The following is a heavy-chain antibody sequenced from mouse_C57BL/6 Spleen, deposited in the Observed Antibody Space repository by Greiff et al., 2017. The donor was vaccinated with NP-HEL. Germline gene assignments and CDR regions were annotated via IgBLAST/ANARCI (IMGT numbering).Heavy chain of an antibody. CDR3: ARDSYGSSYGY. V-gene: IGHV1-64*01. D-gene: IGHD1-1*01. J-gene: IGHJ2*01. Sequence: VQLQQPGAELVKPGASVKLSCKASGYTFTSYWMHWVKQRPGQGLEWIGMIHPNSGSTNYNEKFKSKATLTVDKSSSTAYMQLSSLTSEDSAVYYCARDSYGSSYGYWGQGTTLTVSS. CDR2: IHPNSGST. CDR1: GYTFTSYW.